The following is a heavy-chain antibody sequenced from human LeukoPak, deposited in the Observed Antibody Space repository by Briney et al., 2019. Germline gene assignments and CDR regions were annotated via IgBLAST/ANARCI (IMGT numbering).Heavy chain of an antibody. CDR1: GFTFSSYG. V-gene: IGHV3-33*05. D-gene: IGHD3-22*01. J-gene: IGHJ4*02. Sequence: GGSLRLSCAASGFTFSSYGMHWVRQAPGKGLEWVAVISYDGSNKYYADSVKGRFTISRDNSKNTLYLQMNSLRAEDTAVYYCAKGLGYDSSGPLDYWGQGTLVTVSS. CDR2: ISYDGSNK. CDR3: AKGLGYDSSGPLDY.